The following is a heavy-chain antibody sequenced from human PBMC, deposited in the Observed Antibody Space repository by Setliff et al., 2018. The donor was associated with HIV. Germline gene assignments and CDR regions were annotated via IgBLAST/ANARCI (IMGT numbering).Heavy chain of an antibody. J-gene: IGHJ5*02. CDR2: INTGNGNT. V-gene: IGHV1-3*04. CDR1: GYTFSQYP. D-gene: IGHD2-2*01. CDR3: ARDRCNSVSCYLYNWFGP. Sequence: GASVKVSCKASGYTFSQYPMHWVRQAPGQRPEWMGWINTGNGNTKYSQKFQDRVTITRDTSADTVYMELNSLRSEDTAVYYCARDRCNSVSCYLYNWFGPWGQGTLVTVSS.